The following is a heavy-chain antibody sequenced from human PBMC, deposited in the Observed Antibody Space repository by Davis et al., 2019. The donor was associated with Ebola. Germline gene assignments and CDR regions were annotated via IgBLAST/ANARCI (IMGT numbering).Heavy chain of an antibody. CDR2: IVVGSGNT. V-gene: IGHV1-58*02. Sequence: SMKVSCKASGFTFSSSGMQWVRQARGQRLEWIGGIVVGSGNTSYAQKFQGRVTMTRDTSTSTVYMELSSLRSEDTAVYYCASNTRPYCGGDCYPGHWGQGTLVTVSS. CDR3: ASNTRPYCGGDCYPGH. D-gene: IGHD2-21*02. CDR1: GFTFSSSG. J-gene: IGHJ4*02.